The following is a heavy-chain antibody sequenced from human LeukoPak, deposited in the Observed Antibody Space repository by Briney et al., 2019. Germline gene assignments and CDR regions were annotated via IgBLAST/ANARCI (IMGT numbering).Heavy chain of an antibody. CDR1: GFTVSTNY. CDR2: IYKAGDP. D-gene: IGHD3-22*01. V-gene: IGHV3-53*01. J-gene: IGHJ4*02. CDR3: ARGLIYYDNRGHYLAERPYFDY. Sequence: GGSLRLSCAASGFTVSTNYMTWVRQAPGKGLEWVSVIYKAGDPYNADSVKGRFSISRDNRKNMLYLQMNSLRAEDTAVYYCARGLIYYDNRGHYLAERPYFDYWGQGTLVTVSS.